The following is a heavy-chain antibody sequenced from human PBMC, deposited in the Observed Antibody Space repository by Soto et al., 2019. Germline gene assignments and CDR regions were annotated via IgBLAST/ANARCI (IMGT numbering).Heavy chain of an antibody. CDR2: ISYDGSNK. Sequence: PAGSLKLTSADSGGTFSSYDMHWVRQAPGKGLEWVAVISYDGSNKYYADSVKGRFTISRDNSKNTLYLQMNSLRAEDMAVYYCGKFDTGAFGFWGQGTLVTVSS. J-gene: IGHJ4*02. V-gene: IGHV3-30*18. CDR1: GGTFSSYD. CDR3: GKFDTGAFGF. D-gene: IGHD7-27*01.